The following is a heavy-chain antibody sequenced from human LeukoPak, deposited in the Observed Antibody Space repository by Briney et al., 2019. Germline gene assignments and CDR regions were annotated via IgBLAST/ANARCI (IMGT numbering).Heavy chain of an antibody. V-gene: IGHV1-8*01. CDR1: GYTFTSYD. J-gene: IGHJ4*02. Sequence: ASVKVSCKASGYTFTSYDFNWVRQATGQRPEWMGWMSPNSGDTGYAQKFQDRVTMTRNTSISTAYMELSSLRSDDTAVYYCARGPPNWGYGYWGPGTLVTVSS. D-gene: IGHD7-27*01. CDR3: ARGPPNWGYGY. CDR2: MSPNSGDT.